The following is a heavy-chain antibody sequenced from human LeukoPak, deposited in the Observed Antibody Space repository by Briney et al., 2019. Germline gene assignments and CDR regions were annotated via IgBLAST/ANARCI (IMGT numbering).Heavy chain of an antibody. D-gene: IGHD5-12*01. CDR3: TRGYDSRY. V-gene: IGHV3-30*02. CDR2: IRLDGSNE. Sequence: GGSLRLSCAASGFPFTTYAMNWVRQAPGKGLEWVAFIRLDGSNEQYADSVKGRFIISRDNPKNTLYMQMHSLTSDDTAVYYCTRGYDSRYRGQGTLVTVSS. CDR1: GFPFTTYA. J-gene: IGHJ4*02.